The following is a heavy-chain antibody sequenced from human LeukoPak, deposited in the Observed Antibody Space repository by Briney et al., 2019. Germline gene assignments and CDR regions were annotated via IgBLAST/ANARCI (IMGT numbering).Heavy chain of an antibody. CDR2: INHSGST. Sequence: SETLSLTCAVYGGSFSGYYWSWIRQPPGKGLEWIGEINHSGSTNYNPSLKSRVTISVDTSKNQFSLKLSSVTAADTAVCYCAEAAAAGTGYWGQGTLVTVSS. CDR1: GGSFSGYY. V-gene: IGHV4-34*01. D-gene: IGHD6-13*01. CDR3: AEAAAAGTGY. J-gene: IGHJ4*02.